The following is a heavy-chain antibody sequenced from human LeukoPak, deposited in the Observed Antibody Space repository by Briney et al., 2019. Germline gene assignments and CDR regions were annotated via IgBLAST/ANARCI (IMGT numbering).Heavy chain of an antibody. D-gene: IGHD3-3*01. V-gene: IGHV4-61*01. CDR2: IYYSGST. Sequence: SETLSLTCTVSGGSVSSGSYYWSWIRQPPGKGLEWIGYIYYSGSTNYNPSLKSRVTISVDTSKNQFSLKLSSVTAADTAVYYCARDEIHYDFWSGYYRSNWFDPWGQGTLVTVSS. J-gene: IGHJ5*02. CDR3: ARDEIHYDFWSGYYRSNWFDP. CDR1: GGSVSSGSYY.